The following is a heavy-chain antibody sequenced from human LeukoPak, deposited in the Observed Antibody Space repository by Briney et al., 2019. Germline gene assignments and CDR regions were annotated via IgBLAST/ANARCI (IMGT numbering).Heavy chain of an antibody. J-gene: IGHJ4*02. V-gene: IGHV3-20*01. CDR1: GFTSDDYG. CDR2: IHRNGGRT. Sequence: PGGSLRLSCAASGFTSDDYGMSWVRQAPGKGLEWVSGIHRNGGRTSYAASVKGRFTISRDNAKNSLYLQMNSLRVEDTGIYHCTRGNSNFDYWGQGTLVTVSS. D-gene: IGHD1-7*01. CDR3: TRGNSNFDY.